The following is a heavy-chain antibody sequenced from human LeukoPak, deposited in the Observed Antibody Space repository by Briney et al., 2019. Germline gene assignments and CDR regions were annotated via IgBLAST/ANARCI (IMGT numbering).Heavy chain of an antibody. CDR3: ASIITMVRAVIVRGYNCFDP. J-gene: IGHJ5*02. CDR1: GYTFTSYG. CDR2: ISAYNGNT. V-gene: IGHV1-18*01. D-gene: IGHD3-10*01. Sequence: DSVSVSCKASGYTFTSYGISWVRQAHGEGVEWMGWISAYNGNTNYAHKLQGTLTMTTATSTSTAYMELTSLRSDATAVYYCASIITMVRAVIVRGYNCFDPWCQGTLVTVSS.